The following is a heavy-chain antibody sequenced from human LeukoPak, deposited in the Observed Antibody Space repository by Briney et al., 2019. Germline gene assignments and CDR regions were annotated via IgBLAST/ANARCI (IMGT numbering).Heavy chain of an antibody. CDR3: ARESTVTHSFDY. V-gene: IGHV3-64*02. D-gene: IGHD4-17*01. CDR1: GFTFSIYV. CDR2: ISSNGGST. J-gene: IGHJ4*02. Sequence: GGALRLSCAASGFTFSIYVMHWVRQAPGEGLEYVSAISSNGGSTYYADSVKGRFTISRDNSKNTLYLQMGSLRAEDMAVYYCARESTVTHSFDYWGQGTLVTVSS.